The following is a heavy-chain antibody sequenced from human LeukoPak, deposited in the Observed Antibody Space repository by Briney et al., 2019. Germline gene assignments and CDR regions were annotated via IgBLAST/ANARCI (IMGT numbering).Heavy chain of an antibody. J-gene: IGHJ5*02. CDR1: GFIFSDYG. CDR3: ARGSYWFDP. V-gene: IGHV3-30*02. Sequence: GGSLRLSCTASGFIFSDYGMHWVRQAPGKRPECVAFLRSDGSNIYYGDSVRGRFTISRDNSKSTVYLQMSSLRADDTAVYYCARGSYWFDPWGQGTLVTVSS. CDR2: LRSDGSNI.